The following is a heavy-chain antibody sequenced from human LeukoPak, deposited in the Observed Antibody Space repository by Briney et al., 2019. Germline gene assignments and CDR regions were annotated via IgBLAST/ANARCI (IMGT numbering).Heavy chain of an antibody. Sequence: PSETLSLTCAVSGGSISSSNWWSWVRQPPGKGLEWIGEIYHSGSTNYNPSLKSRVTISVDTSKYQFSLKLSSVTAADTAVYYCARDPYCSGGSCYSNQYWFDPWGQGTLVTVSS. CDR1: GGSISSSNW. J-gene: IGHJ5*02. CDR2: IYHSGST. V-gene: IGHV4-4*02. D-gene: IGHD2-15*01. CDR3: ARDPYCSGGSCYSNQYWFDP.